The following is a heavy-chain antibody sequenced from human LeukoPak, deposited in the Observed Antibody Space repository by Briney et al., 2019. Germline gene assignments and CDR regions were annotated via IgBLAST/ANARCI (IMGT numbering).Heavy chain of an antibody. J-gene: IGHJ3*02. CDR3: AKDYTSGWYGAFDI. CDR1: GFTFDDYA. CDR2: ISWNSGTI. D-gene: IGHD6-19*01. V-gene: IGHV3-9*03. Sequence: PGRSLRLSCAASGFTFDDYAMHWVRQAPGKGLEGVSGISWNSGTIGYADSVKGRFTISRDNAKNSLYLQMNSLRAEDMAFYYCAKDYTSGWYGAFDIWGQGTMVTVSS.